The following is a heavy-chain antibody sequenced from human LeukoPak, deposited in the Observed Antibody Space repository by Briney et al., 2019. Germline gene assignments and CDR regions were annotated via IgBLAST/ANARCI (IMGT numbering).Heavy chain of an antibody. D-gene: IGHD2-15*01. CDR2: IHTSGTT. V-gene: IGHV4-61*02. J-gene: IGHJ3*02. Sequence: SETLSLTCTVSGGSISSGSYFWSWIRQPAGKGLEWIGRIHTSGTTNYNPSLKSRVTISIDRSKNQFSLKLSSVTATDTAMYYCTRGGGYDAFDIWGKGTMVTVSS. CDR3: TRGGGYDAFDI. CDR1: GGSISSGSYF.